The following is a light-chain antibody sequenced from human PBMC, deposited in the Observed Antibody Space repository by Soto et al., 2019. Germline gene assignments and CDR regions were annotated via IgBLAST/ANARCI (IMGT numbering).Light chain of an antibody. CDR3: QSYDSSLSRL. CDR2: GNS. Sequence: QSVLTQPPSVSGAPGQRVTISCTGSSSNIGAGYDVHWYQQLPGTAPKLLIYGNSNRPSGVPDRFSGSKSGTSSSLAITGLQAEDEADYYCQSYDSSLSRLFGTGTKLTVL. CDR1: SSNIGAGYD. V-gene: IGLV1-40*01. J-gene: IGLJ1*01.